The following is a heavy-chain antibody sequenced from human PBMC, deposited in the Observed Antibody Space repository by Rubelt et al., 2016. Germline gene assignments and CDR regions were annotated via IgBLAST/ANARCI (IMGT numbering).Heavy chain of an antibody. CDR3: AGGLSWNNNWFDP. J-gene: IGHJ5*02. V-gene: IGHV4-34*01. D-gene: IGHD1/OR15-1a*01. CDR2: INHSGST. CDR1: GGSFSGYY. Sequence: QVQLQQWGAGLLKPSETLSLTCAVYGGSFSGYYWSWIRQPPGKGLEWIGEINHSGSTNYNPSLKGRVTISVDTSKTQFSLKLSSVTAADTAVYYCAGGLSWNNNWFDPWGQGTLVTVSS.